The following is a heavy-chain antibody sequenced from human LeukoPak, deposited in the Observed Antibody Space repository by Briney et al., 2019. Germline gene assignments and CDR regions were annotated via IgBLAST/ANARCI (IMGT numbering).Heavy chain of an antibody. J-gene: IGHJ4*02. CDR1: GFTFSSYA. CDR2: ISDSGGST. Sequence: GGSLRLSCAASGFTFSSYAMSWVRQAPGKGLEWVSAISDSGGSTYYADSVKGRFTISRDNSKNTLYLQMNSLRAEDTAVYYCAKGPRGGVVVTAMYFDYWGQGTLVTVSS. CDR3: AKGPRGGVVVTAMYFDY. V-gene: IGHV3-23*01. D-gene: IGHD2-21*02.